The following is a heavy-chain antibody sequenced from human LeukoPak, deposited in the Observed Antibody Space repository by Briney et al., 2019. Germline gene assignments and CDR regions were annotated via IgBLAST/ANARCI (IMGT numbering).Heavy chain of an antibody. CDR2: MNPNSGNT. V-gene: IGHV1-8*01. CDR3: ARADYYDSSGYYYPNDI. D-gene: IGHD3-22*01. CDR1: GYTLTNYD. J-gene: IGHJ3*02. Sequence: ASVKVSCKASGYTLTNYDINWVRQATGQGLEWMGWMNPNSGNTGYAQKFHGRVTMTRNTSVTTAYMELSSLRSEDTAVYYCARADYYDSSGYYYPNDIWGQGTMVTVSS.